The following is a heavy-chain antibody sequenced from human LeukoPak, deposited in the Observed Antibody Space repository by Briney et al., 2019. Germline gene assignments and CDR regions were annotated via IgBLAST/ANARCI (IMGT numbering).Heavy chain of an antibody. V-gene: IGHV4-30-2*01. CDR1: GGSISSGGYS. D-gene: IGHD6-13*01. J-gene: IGHJ5*02. Sequence: SETLSLTCAVSGGSISSGGYSWSWIRQPPGKGLEWIGYIYHSVSTYYNPSLKSRVTISVDRSKNQFSLKMRSVTAADTAVHYCARERTAGWFDPWGQGTLVTVSS. CDR2: IYHSVST. CDR3: ARERTAGWFDP.